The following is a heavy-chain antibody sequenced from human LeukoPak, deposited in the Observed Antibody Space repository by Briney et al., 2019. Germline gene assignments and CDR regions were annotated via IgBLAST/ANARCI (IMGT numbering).Heavy chain of an antibody. V-gene: IGHV3-7*02. D-gene: IGHD3-22*01. CDR1: GLTFSSYW. Sequence: SGGSLRLSCAASGLTFSSYWMSWVRQAPGKGLEWVANIKQDGSDKYYADSVKGRFTISRDNSKNTLYLQMNSLRAEDTAVYYCAKVHSSGYYSAEYFQHWGQGTLVTVSS. J-gene: IGHJ1*01. CDR3: AKVHSSGYYSAEYFQH. CDR2: IKQDGSDK.